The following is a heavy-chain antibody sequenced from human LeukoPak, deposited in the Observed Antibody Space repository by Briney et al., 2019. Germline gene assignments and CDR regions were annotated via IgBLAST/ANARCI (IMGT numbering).Heavy chain of an antibody. CDR2: ISSSSSTI. D-gene: IGHD3-16*01. CDR1: GFTVSSNY. V-gene: IGHV3-48*04. Sequence: PGGSLRLSCAASGFTVSSNYMSWVRQAPGKGLEWVSYISSSSSTIYYADSVKGRFTISRDNAKNSLYLQMNSLTPEDAATYYCTKDSQGSYDGFWYGTYGMDVWGQGTTVTVSS. CDR3: TKDSQGSYDGFWYGTYGMDV. J-gene: IGHJ6*02.